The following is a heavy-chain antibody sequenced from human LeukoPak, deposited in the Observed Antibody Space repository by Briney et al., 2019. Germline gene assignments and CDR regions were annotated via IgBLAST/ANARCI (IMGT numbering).Heavy chain of an antibody. D-gene: IGHD3-10*01. J-gene: IGHJ3*02. CDR2: IIPIFGTA. CDR1: GGTFSSYA. CDR3: AREYYGSGSRDAFDI. Sequence: EASVKVSCKASGGTFSSYAISWVPQAPGQGLEWMGGIIPIFGTANYAQKFQGRVTITADESTSTAYMELSSLRSEDTAVYYCAREYYGSGSRDAFDIWGQGTMVTVSS. V-gene: IGHV1-69*13.